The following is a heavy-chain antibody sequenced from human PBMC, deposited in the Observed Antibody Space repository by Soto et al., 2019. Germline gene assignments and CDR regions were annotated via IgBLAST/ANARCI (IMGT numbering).Heavy chain of an antibody. Sequence: QVQLVESGGGVVQAGRSLRLSCAPYGFTFTSYGFHWVRQAPGKGLEWLALIWYDGSKTYYTDSVKGRFTISIDDSKNMLYLQMDSLRVDDTAVYFCVRDFGTSNYLFDYWGQGTLVTVSS. D-gene: IGHD3-9*01. J-gene: IGHJ4*02. V-gene: IGHV3-33*01. CDR3: VRDFGTSNYLFDY. CDR2: IWYDGSKT. CDR1: GFTFTSYG.